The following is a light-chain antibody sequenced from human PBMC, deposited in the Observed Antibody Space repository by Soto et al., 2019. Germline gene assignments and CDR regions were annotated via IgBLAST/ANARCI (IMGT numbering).Light chain of an antibody. CDR1: GRDIGAYAY. CDR2: GVI. J-gene: IGLJ1*01. Sequence: QSTLTQPASVSGSPGQSITISCTGSGRDIGAYAYVSWYQQHPGNAHKLLIYGVINRPSGASYRFSASKSAFSTSLTISGLQVKDETNFYYSPYTTCYFFVFGPGANVTDL. CDR3: SPYTTCYFFV. V-gene: IGLV2-14*01.